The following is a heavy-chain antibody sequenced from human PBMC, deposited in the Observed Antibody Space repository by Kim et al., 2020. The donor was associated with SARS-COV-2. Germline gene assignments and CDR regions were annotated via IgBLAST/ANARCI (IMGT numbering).Heavy chain of an antibody. V-gene: IGHV3-53*01. J-gene: IGHJ3*02. CDR3: ARGTNYDSSGYYYVSGAFDI. Sequence: RFTITRDNSKNALYLKMNSLRAEDTAVYYCARGTNYDSSGYYYVSGAFDIWGQGTMVTVSS. D-gene: IGHD3-22*01.